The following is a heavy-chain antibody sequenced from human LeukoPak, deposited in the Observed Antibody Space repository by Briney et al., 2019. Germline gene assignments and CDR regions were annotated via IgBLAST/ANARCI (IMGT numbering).Heavy chain of an antibody. CDR1: GGTFSSYA. CDR2: ISAYNGNT. J-gene: IGHJ4*02. V-gene: IGHV1-18*01. Sequence: ASVKVSCKASGGTFSSYAISWVRQAPGQGLEWMGWISAYNGNTNYAQKLQGRVTMTTDTSTSTAYMELRSLGSDDTAVYYCARGSGYFCPDYWGQGTLVTVSS. CDR3: ARGSGYFCPDY. D-gene: IGHD3-3*01.